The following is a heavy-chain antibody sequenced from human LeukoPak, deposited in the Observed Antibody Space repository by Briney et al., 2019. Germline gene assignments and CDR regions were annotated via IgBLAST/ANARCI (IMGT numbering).Heavy chain of an antibody. Sequence: GGSLRLSCAASGFTFSSYWMHWVGQAPGKWLVWVSRLNSDGSTTSYADSVKGRFTISRDNAKNTLYLQMNSLRAEDTAVYYCARRSGSYAFDYWGQGTLVTVSS. J-gene: IGHJ4*02. CDR3: ARRSGSYAFDY. V-gene: IGHV3-74*01. CDR2: LNSDGSTT. D-gene: IGHD1-26*01. CDR1: GFTFSSYW.